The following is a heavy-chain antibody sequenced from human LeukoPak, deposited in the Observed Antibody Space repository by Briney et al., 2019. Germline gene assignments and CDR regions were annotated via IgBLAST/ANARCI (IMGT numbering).Heavy chain of an antibody. V-gene: IGHV3-53*01. CDR2: IYSADSA. CDR1: GYTVSRNY. J-gene: IGHJ4*02. Sequence: GGSLRLSCAASGYTVSRNYMSWVRQAPGKGLEWVSVIYSADSAYYADSVRGRFTISRDNSKNTLYLQMNSLRADDTAVYYCAREVGGGATNYFDYWGQGTLVTVSS. D-gene: IGHD1-26*01. CDR3: AREVGGGATNYFDY.